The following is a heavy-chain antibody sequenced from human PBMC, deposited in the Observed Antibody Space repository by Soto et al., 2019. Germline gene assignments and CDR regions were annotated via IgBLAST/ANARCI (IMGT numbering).Heavy chain of an antibody. CDR2: IYYSGST. V-gene: IGHV4-59*01. CDR3: ARGIAARTIYYGMDG. D-gene: IGHD6-6*01. Sequence: SETLSLTCTVSGGSISSYYWSWIRQPPGKGLEWIGYIYYSGSTNYNPSLKSRVTISVDTSKNQFSLKLSSVTAADTAVYYCARGIAARTIYYGMDGWGQGTTVTVSS. J-gene: IGHJ6*02. CDR1: GGSISSYY.